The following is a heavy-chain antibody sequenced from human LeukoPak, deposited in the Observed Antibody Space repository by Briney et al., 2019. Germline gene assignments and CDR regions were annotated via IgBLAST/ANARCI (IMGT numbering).Heavy chain of an antibody. J-gene: IGHJ6*04. CDR2: INAGNGNT. CDR3: ARDLEVRGTMDD. D-gene: IGHD3-10*01. CDR1: GYTFTSYA. V-gene: IGHV1-3*01. Sequence: ASVKVSCKASGYTFTSYAMHWVRQAPGQRLEWMGWINAGNGNTKYSQKFQGRVTIARDTSASTAYMELSSLRSEDTAVCYCARDLEVRGTMDDWGKGTTVTVSS.